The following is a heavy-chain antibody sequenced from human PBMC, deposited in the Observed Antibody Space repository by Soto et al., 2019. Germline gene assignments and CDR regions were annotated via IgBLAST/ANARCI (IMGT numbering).Heavy chain of an antibody. J-gene: IGHJ6*02. Sequence: EASVKVSCKASGYTFTSYGISWVRQAPGQGLEWMGWISAYNGNTNYAQKLQGRVTMTTDTSTSTAYMELRSLRSDDTAVYYCARDYGDYVYYYNGKDVWRQGNTGTASS. D-gene: IGHD4-17*01. CDR2: ISAYNGNT. CDR3: ARDYGDYVYYYNGKDV. V-gene: IGHV1-18*04. CDR1: GYTFTSYG.